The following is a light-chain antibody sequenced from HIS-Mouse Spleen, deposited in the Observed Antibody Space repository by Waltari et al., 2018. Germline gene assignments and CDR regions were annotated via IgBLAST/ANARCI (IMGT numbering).Light chain of an antibody. V-gene: IGKV1-39*01. CDR1: QSISSY. CDR2: AAS. CDR3: QQSYSNPRT. J-gene: IGKJ1*01. Sequence: DIQMTQSPSSLSASVGDRVTITCRASQSISSYLNWYQQKPGKDPKLLIYAASSLQSGVPPRFSGSGSGTDFTLTISSLQPEDVATYYCQQSYSNPRTFGQGTKVEIK.